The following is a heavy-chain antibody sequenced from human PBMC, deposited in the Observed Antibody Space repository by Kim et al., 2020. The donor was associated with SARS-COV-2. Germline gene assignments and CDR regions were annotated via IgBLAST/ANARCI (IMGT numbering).Heavy chain of an antibody. CDR1: GASMTNDY. J-gene: IGHJ6*03. V-gene: IGHV4-59*08. CDR2: ISYTGTTNYNPSLSGNT. CDR3: ARGRGSIAARLGYYFYMDV. Sequence: SETLSPTCTVSGASMTNDYWTWIRQPPGKGLEWIGYISYTGTTNYNPSLSGNTNYNPSLKSRIIVSGDTSSNQFSLRLTSVTAADAAVYYCARGRGSIAARLGYYFYMDVWGKGTTVAVS. D-gene: IGHD6-6*01.